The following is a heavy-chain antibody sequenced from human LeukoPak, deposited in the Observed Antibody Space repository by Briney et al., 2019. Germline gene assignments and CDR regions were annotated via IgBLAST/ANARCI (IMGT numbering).Heavy chain of an antibody. CDR2: VSGSGGTT. V-gene: IGHV3-23*01. CDR1: GFTFNSYA. CDR3: AADRITMVQGVFDY. D-gene: IGHD3-10*01. Sequence: GGSLRLSCAASGFTFNSYAMNWVRQAPGKGLEWVSTVSGSGGTTFYADSVKGRFTISRDNSKNTLYLQMNSLRAEDTAVYYCAADRITMVQGVFDYWGQGTLVTVSS. J-gene: IGHJ4*02.